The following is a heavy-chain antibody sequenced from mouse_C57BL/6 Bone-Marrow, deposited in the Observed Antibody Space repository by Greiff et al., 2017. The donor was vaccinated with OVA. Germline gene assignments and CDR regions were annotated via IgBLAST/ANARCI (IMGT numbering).Heavy chain of an antibody. V-gene: IGHV1-81*01. Sequence: QVQLQQSGAELARPGASVKLSCKASGYTFTSYGISWVKQRTGQGLEWIGEIFPRSGNTYYNEKFKGKATLTADKSSSTAYMELRSLASEDSAVYFCARSGGYYGAMDYWGQGTSVTVSS. CDR2: IFPRSGNT. CDR1: GYTFTSYG. CDR3: ARSGGYYGAMDY. J-gene: IGHJ4*01. D-gene: IGHD1-1*01.